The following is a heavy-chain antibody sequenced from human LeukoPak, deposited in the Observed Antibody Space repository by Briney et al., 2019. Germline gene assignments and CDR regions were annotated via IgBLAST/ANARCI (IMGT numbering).Heavy chain of an antibody. V-gene: IGHV3-53*01. CDR2: IYSGGST. D-gene: IGHD3-22*01. CDR1: GFTVSSNY. CDR3: ARGPYYYDSSGYFDY. J-gene: IGHJ4*02. Sequence: GGSLSLSCAASGFTVSSNYMSWVRQAPGKGLEWVSVIYSGGSTYYADSVKGRFTISRDNSKNTLYLQMNSLRAEDTAVYYCARGPYYYDSSGYFDYWGQGTLVTVSS.